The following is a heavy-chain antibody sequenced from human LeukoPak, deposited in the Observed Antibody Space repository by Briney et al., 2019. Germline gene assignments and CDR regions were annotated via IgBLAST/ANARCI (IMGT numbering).Heavy chain of an antibody. CDR2: IYHSGRT. CDR3: ARGVPPDY. D-gene: IGHD2-8*01. Sequence: PSETLSLTCTVSGGSITSYYWDWIRQPPGKGLEWIGSIYHSGRTYYNPSLKSRVTISVDTSKNQFSLNLSSVTAADTAVYYCARGVPPDYWGQGTLVTVSS. V-gene: IGHV4-59*08. CDR1: GGSITSYY. J-gene: IGHJ4*02.